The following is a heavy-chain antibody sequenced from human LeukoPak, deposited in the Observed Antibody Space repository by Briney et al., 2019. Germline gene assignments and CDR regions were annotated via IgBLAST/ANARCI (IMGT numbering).Heavy chain of an antibody. V-gene: IGHV3-30*04. J-gene: IGHJ4*02. Sequence: GGSLRLSCAASGFTFSSYAMHWVRQAPGKGLEWVAVISYDGSNKYYADSVKGRFTISRDNSKNTLYLQMNSLRAEDTAVYYCARDKQVGATYFDYWGQGTLVTVSS. CDR1: GFTFSSYA. D-gene: IGHD1-26*01. CDR2: ISYDGSNK. CDR3: ARDKQVGATYFDY.